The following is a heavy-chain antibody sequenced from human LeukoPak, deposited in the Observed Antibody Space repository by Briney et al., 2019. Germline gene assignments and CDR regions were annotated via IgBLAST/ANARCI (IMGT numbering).Heavy chain of an antibody. Sequence: PGGSLRLSCAASGFTFSSHWMSWVRQAPGKGLEWVSYISSSSTIYYADSVKGRFTISRENAKNSLYLQMNSLRAEDTAVYYCARETYYYGSGSSADTFDYWGQGTLVTVSS. J-gene: IGHJ4*02. V-gene: IGHV3-69-1*01. CDR1: GFTFSSHW. CDR2: ISSSSTI. CDR3: ARETYYYGSGSSADTFDY. D-gene: IGHD3-10*01.